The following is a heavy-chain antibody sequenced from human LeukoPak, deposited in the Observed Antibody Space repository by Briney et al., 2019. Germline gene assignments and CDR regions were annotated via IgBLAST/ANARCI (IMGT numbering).Heavy chain of an antibody. CDR1: GYTFTSYG. D-gene: IGHD3-16*02. J-gene: IGHJ3*02. V-gene: IGHV1-18*01. CDR2: ISAYNGNT. CDR3: ARFYDYIWGSYRTADAFDI. Sequence: GASVKVSCEASGYTFTSYGISWVRQAPGQGLEWMGWISAYNGNTNYAQKLQGRVTMTTDTSTSTAYMELRSLRSDDTAVYYCARFYDYIWGSYRTADAFDIWGQGTMVTVSS.